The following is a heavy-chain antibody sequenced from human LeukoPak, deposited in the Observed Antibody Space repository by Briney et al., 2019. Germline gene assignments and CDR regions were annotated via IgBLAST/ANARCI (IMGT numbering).Heavy chain of an antibody. CDR2: IYYSGST. CDR3: ARHYGP. J-gene: IGHJ5*02. CDR1: GGSISSISSNNYH. D-gene: IGHD3-10*01. Sequence: SETLSLTCIVSGGSISSISSNNYHWGWIRQPPGKGLEWIGSIYYSGSTYYNPSLKSRVTISVDTSKNQFSLKLSSVTAADTALYYCARHYGPWGQGTLVTVSS. V-gene: IGHV4-39*01.